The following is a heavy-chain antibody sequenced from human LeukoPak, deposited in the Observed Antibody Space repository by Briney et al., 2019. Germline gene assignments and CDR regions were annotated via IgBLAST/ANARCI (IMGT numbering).Heavy chain of an antibody. Sequence: GGSLRLSCAASVVTVSSRYMSCVRQAPGKGLEWVSAIDSGGHTYYADSVKGRFTISRDNSKNKLHLQINSLRAEDTAVYYCARDLVGSSGWWDFDSWGQGTLVTVSS. CDR2: IDSGGHT. CDR1: VVTVSSRY. CDR3: ARDLVGSSGWWDFDS. D-gene: IGHD6-19*01. J-gene: IGHJ4*02. V-gene: IGHV3-66*01.